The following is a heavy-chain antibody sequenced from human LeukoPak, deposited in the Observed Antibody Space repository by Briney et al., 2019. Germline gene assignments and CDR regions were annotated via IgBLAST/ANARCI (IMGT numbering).Heavy chain of an antibody. Sequence: SETLSLTCTVSGGSISSGSYSWGWIRQPPGKGLEWVGSIYYSGSTYYNPSPKSRVTISVDTSKNQFSLNLSSVTAADTAVYYCARRGFVVPASIGAFDIWGQGTMVTVSS. V-gene: IGHV4-39*01. D-gene: IGHD2-15*01. J-gene: IGHJ3*02. CDR2: IYYSGST. CDR3: ARRGFVVPASIGAFDI. CDR1: GGSISSGSYS.